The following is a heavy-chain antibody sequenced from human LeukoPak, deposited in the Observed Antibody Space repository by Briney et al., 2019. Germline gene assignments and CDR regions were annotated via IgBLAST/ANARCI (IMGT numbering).Heavy chain of an antibody. CDR2: IYTSGST. CDR3: ARDLSGYSYGASGLWFDP. CDR1: GGSISSYY. V-gene: IGHV4-4*07. Sequence: SETLSLTXTVSGGSISSYYWSWIRQPAGKGLEWIGRIYTSGSTNYNPSLKSRVTMSVDTSKNQFSLKLSSVTAADTAVYYCARDLSGYSYGASGLWFDPWGQGTLVTVSS. D-gene: IGHD5-18*01. J-gene: IGHJ5*02.